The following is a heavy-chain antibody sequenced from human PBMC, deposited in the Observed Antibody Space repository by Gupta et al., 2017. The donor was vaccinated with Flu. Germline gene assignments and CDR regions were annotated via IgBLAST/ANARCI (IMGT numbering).Heavy chain of an antibody. Sequence: QLQLQESGPGLVKPAATLSLTCSVSGGSISITSYYWAWIRQTPGKGLEWIGYIAYSGNAYYNESVKSRVGISMDTSKNQVSLKLRSVTAADTAVYYCARRRGSALDYWGQGVQVTVSS. D-gene: IGHD3-16*01. J-gene: IGHJ4*02. CDR1: GGSISITSYY. CDR2: IAYSGNA. CDR3: ARRRGSALDY. V-gene: IGHV4-39*01.